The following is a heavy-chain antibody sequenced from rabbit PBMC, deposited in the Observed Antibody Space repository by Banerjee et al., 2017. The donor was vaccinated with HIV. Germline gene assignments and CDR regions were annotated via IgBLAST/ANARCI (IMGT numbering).Heavy chain of an antibody. Sequence: QEQLVEYGGDLVQPEGSLTLTCKASGFDFSSYGVSWVRQAPGKGLEWIGCIGTGSSGSTYYASWAKGRFTISKTSSTTVTLQMTSLTAADTATYFCARWDGYGYPGFNFWGPGTLVTVS. D-gene: IGHD7-1*01. CDR3: ARWDGYGYPGFNF. V-gene: IGHV1S45*01. CDR1: GFDFSSYG. CDR2: IGTGSSGST. J-gene: IGHJ4*01.